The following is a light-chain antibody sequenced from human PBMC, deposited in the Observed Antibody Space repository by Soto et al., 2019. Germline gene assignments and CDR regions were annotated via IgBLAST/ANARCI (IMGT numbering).Light chain of an antibody. CDR1: QSVSGH. CDR2: GAS. CDR3: HQYHYWWT. Sequence: EIVMTQSPSTLSVSPGERVTLSCRASQSVSGHLAWYQQKPGQAPRLIISGASTRATGIPARFSGRGSGTEFTLTISILQSEDSAVYYCHQYHYWWTFGQGTKVDIK. J-gene: IGKJ1*01. V-gene: IGKV3-15*01.